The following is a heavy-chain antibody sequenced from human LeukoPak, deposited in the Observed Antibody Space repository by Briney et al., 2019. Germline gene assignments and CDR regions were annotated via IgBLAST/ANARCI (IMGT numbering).Heavy chain of an antibody. CDR1: GGSISSSSYY. CDR2: IYYSGST. V-gene: IGHV4-39*01. Sequence: SETLSLTCTVSGGSISSSSYYWGWVRQPPGKGLEWIGSIYYSGSTYYNPSLKSRVTISVDTSKNQFSLKLSSVTAADTAVYYCASEGPPLRATFSGWGQGTLVTVSS. CDR3: ASEGPPLRATFSG. D-gene: IGHD3-9*01. J-gene: IGHJ4*02.